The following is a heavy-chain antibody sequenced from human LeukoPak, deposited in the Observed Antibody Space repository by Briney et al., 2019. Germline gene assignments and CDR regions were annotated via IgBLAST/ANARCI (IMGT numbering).Heavy chain of an antibody. CDR1: GFTFSSYE. V-gene: IGHV3-7*01. CDR2: IKQDGSEK. J-gene: IGHJ5*02. Sequence: GGSLRLSCAASGFTFSSYEMNWVRQAPGKGLEWVANIKQDGSEKYYVDSVKGRFTISRDNAKNSLYLQMNSLRAEDTAVYYCARDRYSSSYHNWFDPWGQGTLVTVSS. CDR3: ARDRYSSSYHNWFDP. D-gene: IGHD6-6*01.